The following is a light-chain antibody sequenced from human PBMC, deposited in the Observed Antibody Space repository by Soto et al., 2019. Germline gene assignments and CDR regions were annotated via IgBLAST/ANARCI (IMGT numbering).Light chain of an antibody. CDR2: EVS. CDR1: SSDVGAYNS. J-gene: IGLJ1*01. CDR3: SSYTTSNTGV. V-gene: IGLV2-14*01. Sequence: QSALTQPASVSGSPGQSIAISCTGTSSDVGAYNSVSWYQQHPGKAPKLMIYEVSNRPSGVSSRFSASKSGNTASLTISGLQAEDGADYYCSSYTTSNTGVFGTGTKLTVL.